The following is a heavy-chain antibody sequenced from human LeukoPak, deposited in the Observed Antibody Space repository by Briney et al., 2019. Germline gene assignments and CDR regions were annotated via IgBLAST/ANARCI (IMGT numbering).Heavy chain of an antibody. D-gene: IGHD3-10*01. V-gene: IGHV3-74*01. CDR3: ARAREVRGAFDAFDI. CDR2: INSDGSST. J-gene: IGHJ3*02. CDR1: GFTFSSYW. Sequence: GGSLRLSCAASGFTFSSYWMHWVRQAPGKGLVWVSRINSDGSSTSYADSVKGRFTISRDNAKNTLFLQMNSLRAEDTAVYYCARAREVRGAFDAFDIWGQGTMVTVSS.